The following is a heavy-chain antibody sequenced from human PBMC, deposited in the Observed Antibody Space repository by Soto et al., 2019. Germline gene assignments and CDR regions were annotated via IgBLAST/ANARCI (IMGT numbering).Heavy chain of an antibody. Sequence: EVQLLESGGGLVQPGGSLRLSCAASGFTFSSYAMSWVRQAPGKGLEWVSAISGSGGSTYYAAPVKGRFTVSRDNSKNTLYLQMNSLRAEDTAVYYCAKARTVHLGLYWGQGTLVTVSS. J-gene: IGHJ4*02. CDR3: AKARTVHLGLY. CDR2: ISGSGGST. CDR1: GFTFSSYA. V-gene: IGHV3-23*01. D-gene: IGHD3-16*01.